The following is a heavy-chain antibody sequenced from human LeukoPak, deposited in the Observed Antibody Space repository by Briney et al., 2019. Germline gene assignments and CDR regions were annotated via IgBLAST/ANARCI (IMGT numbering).Heavy chain of an antibody. V-gene: IGHV4-31*03. J-gene: IGHJ4*02. Sequence: TSETLSLTCTVSGGSISSGGYYWSWIRQHPGKGLEWIGYIYYSGSTYYNPSLKSRVTISVDTSKNQFSLKLSSVTAADTAVYYCARGGSKVYFDYWGQGTLVTVSS. CDR3: ARGGSKVYFDY. CDR2: IYYSGST. CDR1: GGSISSGGYY.